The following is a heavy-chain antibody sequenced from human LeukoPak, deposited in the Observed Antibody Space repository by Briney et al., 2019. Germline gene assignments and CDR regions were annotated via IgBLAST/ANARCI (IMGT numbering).Heavy chain of an antibody. J-gene: IGHJ4*02. CDR1: GGSISSYY. D-gene: IGHD3-22*01. V-gene: IGHV4-59*01. Sequence: TETLSLTCTVSGGSISSYYWSWIRQPPGKGLEWIGYIYYSGSTKYNPSLKSRVTISVDTSKNQCSLKLSSVTAADTAVYYCARQSISGSSFSYFDYWGQGTLV. CDR2: IYYSGST. CDR3: ARQSISGSSFSYFDY.